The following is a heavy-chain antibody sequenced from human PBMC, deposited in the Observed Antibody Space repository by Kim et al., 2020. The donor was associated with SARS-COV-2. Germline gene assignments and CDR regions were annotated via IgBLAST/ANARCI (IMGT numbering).Heavy chain of an antibody. CDR3: ASYSGSFYFQH. Sequence: SETLSLTCTVSGASITSYYWTWIRQPPGKGLELIGYIYYSGSTNYNPSLNSRVTLSVDTSKNQFSLKLSSVTAADTAVYYCASYSGSFYFQHWGLDTLITLS. D-gene: IGHD1-26*01. CDR1: GASITSYY. CDR2: IYYSGST. V-gene: IGHV4-59*13. J-gene: IGHJ1*01.